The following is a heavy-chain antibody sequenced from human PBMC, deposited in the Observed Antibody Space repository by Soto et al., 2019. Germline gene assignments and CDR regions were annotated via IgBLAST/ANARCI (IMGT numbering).Heavy chain of an antibody. CDR3: ARDDEGGSDCDLGP. J-gene: IGHJ5*02. D-gene: IGHD1-26*01. V-gene: IGHV3-30-3*01. CDR1: GFTFSSYA. CDR2: ISSDGSNK. Sequence: GGSLRLSCAASGFTFSSYAMHWVRQAPGKGLEWVTLISSDGSNKYYADSVKGRFTTSRDNSKNTMYLQMSSLRVEDTAVYYCARDDEGGSDCDLGPWGQGTLVTVSS.